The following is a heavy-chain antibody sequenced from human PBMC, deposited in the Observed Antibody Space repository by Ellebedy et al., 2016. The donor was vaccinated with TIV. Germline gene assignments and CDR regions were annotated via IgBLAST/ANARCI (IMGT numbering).Heavy chain of an antibody. CDR1: GYTFTTYA. D-gene: IGHD2-15*01. CDR2: INAANGNT. V-gene: IGHV1-3*01. CDR3: ARLGKTLKPGGGRNGDY. Sequence: AASVKVSCKASGYTFTTYAMHWVRQAPGQRLEWMGLINAANGNTKYSQKFQGRVTFTRDTSASTAYVDLSRLRSEDTAGYFWARLGKTLKPGGGRNGDYWGQGTLVTVSS. J-gene: IGHJ4*02.